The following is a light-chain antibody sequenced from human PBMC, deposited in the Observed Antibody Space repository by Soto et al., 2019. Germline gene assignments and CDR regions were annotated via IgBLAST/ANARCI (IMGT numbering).Light chain of an antibody. V-gene: IGKV1-5*03. Sequence: DIQMTQSHSILYASVGDRLAITCRASQSISAWVAWYQQKAGKAAKLLIYQASLLESGVPSRFSGSGSGTEFTLTISSLQPDDLATYYCQQYNSSPWTVGQGTKVEIK. CDR1: QSISAW. J-gene: IGKJ1*01. CDR3: QQYNSSPWT. CDR2: QAS.